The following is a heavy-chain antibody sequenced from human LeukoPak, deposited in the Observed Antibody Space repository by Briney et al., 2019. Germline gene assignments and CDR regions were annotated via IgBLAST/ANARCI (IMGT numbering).Heavy chain of an antibody. CDR1: GYSLGELS. J-gene: IGHJ4*02. Sequence: ASVTVSCKVSGYSLGELSIHWVRQAPGKGLEWMGGFDPEDDEAIYAQSLQGRVTITEDTSTDTAYMELSGLTSDDAAVYYCATDVTGTAPYDFWGQGTLVTVS. V-gene: IGHV1-24*01. CDR2: FDPEDDEA. CDR3: ATDVTGTAPYDF. D-gene: IGHD1-1*01.